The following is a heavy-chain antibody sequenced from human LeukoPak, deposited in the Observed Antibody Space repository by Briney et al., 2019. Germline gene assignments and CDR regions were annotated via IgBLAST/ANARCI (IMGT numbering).Heavy chain of an antibody. V-gene: IGHV4-59*01. J-gene: IGHJ4*02. Sequence: SETLSLNCTVSGDSISSYYWTWIRQPPGRTLEWIAYVSYRGGTNYNPSLKRRVTISVGTSKNLFSLELSSVTAADTALYYCARLRTYCTTTTCYESFDSWGQGTLVTVSS. CDR2: VSYRGGT. CDR3: ARLRTYCTTTTCYESFDS. D-gene: IGHD2-2*01. CDR1: GDSISSYY.